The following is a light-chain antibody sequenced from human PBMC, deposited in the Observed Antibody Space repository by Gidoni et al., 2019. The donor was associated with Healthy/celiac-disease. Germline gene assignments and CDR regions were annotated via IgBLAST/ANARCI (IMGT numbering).Light chain of an antibody. CDR3: QQYNNWLT. CDR2: GAS. V-gene: IGKV3-15*01. Sequence: EIVMTQSPATLSVPPGERATLSCRASQSVSSNLAWYQQKPAQAPRLLIYGASTRATGIPARFSGSGSGTEFTLTISSLQSEDFAVYYCQQYNNWLTFGQGTRLEIK. J-gene: IGKJ5*01. CDR1: QSVSSN.